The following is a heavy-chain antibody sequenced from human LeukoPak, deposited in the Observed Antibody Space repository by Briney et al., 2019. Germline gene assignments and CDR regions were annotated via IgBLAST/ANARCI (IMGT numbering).Heavy chain of an antibody. CDR3: ARVTGYMIEDYFDY. CDR1: GGSISGSSYY. CDR2: IYYSGST. D-gene: IGHD3-22*01. V-gene: IGHV4-39*01. J-gene: IGHJ4*02. Sequence: PSETLSLTCTVSGGSISGSSYYWGWSRPPPGKGLGWIGSIYYSGSTYYSPSLTSRATISVDTSKTQFSLKLSSVTAADTAVYYCARVTGYMIEDYFDYWGQGTLVTVSS.